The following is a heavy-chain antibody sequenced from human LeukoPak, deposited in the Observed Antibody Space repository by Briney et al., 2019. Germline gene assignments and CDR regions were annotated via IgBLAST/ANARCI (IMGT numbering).Heavy chain of an antibody. Sequence: PGGSLRLSCAASGFTFSDYYMNWIRQAPGKGLEWVSYISSSSSYTNYADSVKGRLTISRDNAKNSLYLQMNSLRAEDTAVYYCARGVDLVGELDYWGQGTLVTVSS. CDR3: ARGVDLVGELDY. V-gene: IGHV3-11*05. D-gene: IGHD1-26*01. CDR2: ISSSSSYT. J-gene: IGHJ4*02. CDR1: GFTFSDYY.